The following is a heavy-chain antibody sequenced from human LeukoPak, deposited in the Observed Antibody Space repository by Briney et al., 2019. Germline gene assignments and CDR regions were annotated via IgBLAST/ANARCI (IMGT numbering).Heavy chain of an antibody. CDR1: GGSISSYY. D-gene: IGHD3-10*01. CDR3: ARGGATFGELTNWFDP. CDR2: IYTSGST. J-gene: IGHJ5*02. Sequence: PSETLSLTCTVSGGSISSYYWSWIRQPGGKGLEWIGRIYTSGSTNYNPSLKSRVTMSVDTSKNQFSLKLSSVTAADTAVYYCARGGATFGELTNWFDPWGQGTLVTVSS. V-gene: IGHV4-4*07.